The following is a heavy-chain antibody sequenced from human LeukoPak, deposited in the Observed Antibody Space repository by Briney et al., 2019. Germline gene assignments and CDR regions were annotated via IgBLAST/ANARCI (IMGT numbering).Heavy chain of an antibody. J-gene: IGHJ4*02. V-gene: IGHV1-69*13. CDR2: IIPIFGTA. Sequence: ASVKVSCKASGGTFGSYAINWVRQAPGQGLEWMGGIIPIFGTANSAKKFQGRVTITADEPTSTAYMELSSLRSEDTAVYYCARGPSHYGDYNYFDYWGQGTLVTVSS. CDR3: ARGPSHYGDYNYFDY. CDR1: GGTFGSYA. D-gene: IGHD4-17*01.